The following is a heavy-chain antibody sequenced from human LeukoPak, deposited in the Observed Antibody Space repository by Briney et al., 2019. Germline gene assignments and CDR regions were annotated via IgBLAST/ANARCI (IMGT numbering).Heavy chain of an antibody. CDR1: GFTLSSYA. V-gene: IGHV3-23*01. Sequence: GGSLRLSCAASGFTLSSYAMSWVRQGPGKGLEWVSAISGSGGSTYYADSVKGRFTISRDNSKNTLYLQMNSLRAEDTAVYYCAKGGYSIAAYYYYYMDVWGKGTTVTVSS. D-gene: IGHD6-25*01. CDR3: AKGGYSIAAYYYYYMDV. J-gene: IGHJ6*03. CDR2: ISGSGGST.